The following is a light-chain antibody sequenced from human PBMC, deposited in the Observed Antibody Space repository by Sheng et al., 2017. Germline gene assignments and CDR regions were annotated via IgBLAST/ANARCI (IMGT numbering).Light chain of an antibody. CDR2: GVS. Sequence: DIQVTQSPSSLSASVGDRVTITCRASEGLGYALAWYQQKPGEAPKLLVNGVSRLESGVPSRFSGSRSGTDYTLTISSLQPEDFATYYCQQYHAYPWTFGQGTTVAV. V-gene: IGKV1-NL1*01. CDR1: EGLGYA. J-gene: IGKJ1*01. CDR3: QQYHAYPWT.